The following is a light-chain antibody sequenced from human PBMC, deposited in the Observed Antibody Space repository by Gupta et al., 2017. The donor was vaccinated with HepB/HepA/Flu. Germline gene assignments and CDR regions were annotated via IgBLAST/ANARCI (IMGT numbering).Light chain of an antibody. Sequence: DILMHQSPSSLSASVGDRVTITCRASQSISSYLNWYQQKPGKAPKLLIYAASSLQSGVPSRFSGSGSGTDFTLTISILQPEDFATYYCQQGYSTPPTFGQGTKVEI. J-gene: IGKJ1*01. CDR1: QSISSY. CDR2: AAS. V-gene: IGKV1-39*01. CDR3: QQGYSTPPT.